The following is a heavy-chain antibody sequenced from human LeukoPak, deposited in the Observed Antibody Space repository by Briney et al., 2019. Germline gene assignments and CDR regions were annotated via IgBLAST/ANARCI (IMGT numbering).Heavy chain of an antibody. D-gene: IGHD3-22*01. CDR3: AKLGSSGYFRH. CDR2: ISSSGVST. CDR1: GFTFSSYA. Sequence: PGGSLRLSCAASGFTFSSYAMSWVRQALGKGLEWVSSISSSGVSTYYADSVKGRFTISRDNSKNTLYLQVNSLRAEDMAVYYCAKLGSSGYFRHWGQGTLVTVSS. V-gene: IGHV3-23*01. J-gene: IGHJ1*01.